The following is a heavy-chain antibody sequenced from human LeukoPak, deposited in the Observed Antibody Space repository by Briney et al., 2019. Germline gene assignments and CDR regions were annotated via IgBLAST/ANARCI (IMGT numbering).Heavy chain of an antibody. CDR2: IIPIFGTA. V-gene: IGHV1-69*01. Sequence: ASVKVSCKASGGTFSSYAISWVRQAPGQGLEWMGGIIPIFGTANYAQKFQGRVTITADESTSTAYMELSSLRSEDTAVYYCARDIMHYGDPDAFDIWGQGTMVTVSS. J-gene: IGHJ3*02. CDR3: ARDIMHYGDPDAFDI. D-gene: IGHD2-21*02. CDR1: GGTFSSYA.